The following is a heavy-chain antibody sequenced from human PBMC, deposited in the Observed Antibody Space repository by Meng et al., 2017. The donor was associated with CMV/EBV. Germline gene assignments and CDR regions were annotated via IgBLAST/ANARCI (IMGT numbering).Heavy chain of an antibody. CDR3: ARITVGAIDY. J-gene: IGHJ4*02. Sequence: LRVSCAASGFTVSSNYMSWVRQAPGKGLEWVSVIYSGGSTYYADSVKGRFTISRDNSKNTLYLQMNSLRAEDTAVYYCARITVGAIDYWGQGTLVTVSS. V-gene: IGHV3-53*01. CDR1: GFTVSSNY. CDR2: IYSGGST. D-gene: IGHD1-26*01.